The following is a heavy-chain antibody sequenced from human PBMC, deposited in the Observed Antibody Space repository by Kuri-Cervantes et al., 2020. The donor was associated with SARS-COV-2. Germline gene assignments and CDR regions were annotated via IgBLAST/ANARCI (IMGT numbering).Heavy chain of an antibody. J-gene: IGHJ6*03. Sequence: GESLKISCAASRFSFSSYAMSWVRQAPGKGLEWVSAISGSGGSTYYADSVKGRFTISRDNSKNTLYLQMNSLRAEDTAVYYCAKLFGKAAAGNRYYYYYMDVWGKGTTVTVSS. CDR2: ISGSGGST. CDR1: RFSFSSYA. D-gene: IGHD6-13*01. CDR3: AKLFGKAAAGNRYYYYYMDV. V-gene: IGHV3-23*01.